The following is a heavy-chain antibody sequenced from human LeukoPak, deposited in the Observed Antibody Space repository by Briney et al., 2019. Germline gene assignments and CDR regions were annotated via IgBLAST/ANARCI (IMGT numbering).Heavy chain of an antibody. V-gene: IGHV3-74*01. CDR2: INSDGSST. D-gene: IGHD3-10*01. Sequence: GGSLRLSCAASGFTFSSYWMHWVRHAPGKGLVWVSRINSDGSSTSYADSVKGRFTISRDNAKNTLYLQMNSLRAEDTAVYYCARVLEWFGELAGIDYWGQGTLVTVSS. CDR1: GFTFSSYW. J-gene: IGHJ4*02. CDR3: ARVLEWFGELAGIDY.